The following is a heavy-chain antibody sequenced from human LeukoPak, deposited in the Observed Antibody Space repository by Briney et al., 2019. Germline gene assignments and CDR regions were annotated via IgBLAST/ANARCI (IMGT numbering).Heavy chain of an antibody. Sequence: SETLSLTCAVYGGSFSGYYWSWIRQPPGKGLEWIGEINHSGSTNYNPSLKSRVTISVDTSKNQFSLQLNSVTPEDTAVYYCARVTLGGVSDYWGQGTLVTVSS. V-gene: IGHV4-34*01. D-gene: IGHD3-16*01. J-gene: IGHJ4*02. CDR2: INHSGST. CDR3: ARVTLGGVSDY. CDR1: GGSFSGYY.